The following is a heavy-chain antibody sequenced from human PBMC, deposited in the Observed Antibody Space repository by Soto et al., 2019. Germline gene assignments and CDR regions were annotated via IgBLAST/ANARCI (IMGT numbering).Heavy chain of an antibody. CDR2: INSDGSST. D-gene: IGHD3-10*01. CDR3: ARGGYGSGSYYNVNYYYYDMDI. Sequence: SCKASGFTFSSYWMHWVRQAPGKGLVWVSRINSDGSSTSYADSVKGRFTISRDNAKNTLYLQMNSLRAEDTAVYYCARGGYGSGSYYNVNYYYYDMDIWGQGTTVTAP. V-gene: IGHV3-74*01. J-gene: IGHJ6*02. CDR1: GFTFSSYW.